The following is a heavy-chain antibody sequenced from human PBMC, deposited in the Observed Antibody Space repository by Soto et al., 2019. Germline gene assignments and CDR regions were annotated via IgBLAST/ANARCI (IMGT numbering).Heavy chain of an antibody. J-gene: IGHJ1*01. D-gene: IGHD3-22*01. CDR2: ISSSSSTI. V-gene: IGHV3-48*02. CDR3: ASEQYTPQGGGDSSGYEYFQH. CDR1: GFTFSSYS. Sequence: GGSLRLSCAASGFTFSSYSMNWVRQAPGKGLEWVSYISSSSSTIYYADSVKGRFTISRDNAKNSLYLQMNSLRDEDTAVYYCASEQYTPQGGGDSSGYEYFQHWGQGTLVTVSS.